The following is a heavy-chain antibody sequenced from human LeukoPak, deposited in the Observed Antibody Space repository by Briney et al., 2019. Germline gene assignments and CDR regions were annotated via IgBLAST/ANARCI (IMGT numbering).Heavy chain of an antibody. D-gene: IGHD6-19*01. Sequence: GGSLRLSCAASGFTFSSYWMSWVRQAPGKGLEWVANIKQDGSEKYYVDSVKGRFTISRDNAKNSLYLQMNSLRAEDTAVYYCAREGAVAGTPPYYWGQGTLVTVSS. CDR3: AREGAVAGTPPYY. CDR1: GFTFSSYW. V-gene: IGHV3-7*01. CDR2: IKQDGSEK. J-gene: IGHJ4*02.